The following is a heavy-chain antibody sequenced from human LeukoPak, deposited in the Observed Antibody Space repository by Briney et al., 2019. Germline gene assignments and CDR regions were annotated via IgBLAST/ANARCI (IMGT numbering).Heavy chain of an antibody. V-gene: IGHV1-18*01. D-gene: IGHD5-24*01. CDR1: GYTFTSYG. CDR2: ISAYSGNT. Sequence: ASVKVSCKASGYTFTSYGISWVRQAPGHGLEWVGWISAYSGNTNYAQKLQGRVTMTTDTSTSTAYMELSSLRSEDTAVYYCARGRGEMATIIVGTDYWGQGTLVTVSS. CDR3: ARGRGEMATIIVGTDY. J-gene: IGHJ4*02.